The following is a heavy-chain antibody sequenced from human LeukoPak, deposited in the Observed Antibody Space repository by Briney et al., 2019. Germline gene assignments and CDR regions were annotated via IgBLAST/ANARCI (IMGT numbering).Heavy chain of an antibody. V-gene: IGHV1-18*01. J-gene: IGHJ3*02. D-gene: IGHD2-15*01. CDR1: GYTFSSFG. CDR3: SRAIEGAFDI. Sequence: GASVKVSCKASGYTFSSFGISWVRQAPGQGLEWMGWISAYNGNTNYAQKLQGRVTMTTDTSTSTAYMELRSLRSDDTAVYYCSRAIEGAFDIWGQGTMVTVSS. CDR2: ISAYNGNT.